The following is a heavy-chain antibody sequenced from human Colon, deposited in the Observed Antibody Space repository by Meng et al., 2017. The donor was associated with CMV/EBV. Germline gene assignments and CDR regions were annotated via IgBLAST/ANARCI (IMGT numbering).Heavy chain of an antibody. Sequence: GPRQDSGPGLVKPSDTLSLPCPVSGGSISTYYWGWIRQPAGEGLEWLGRISTNRNTDYNPSLNSRATIWLDTSNNQFSLKLTSVTAADTAVYYCVRGGYSGTQTGGVQEYWGQGTLVTVSS. D-gene: IGHD5-12*01. CDR2: ISTNRNT. CDR3: VRGGYSGTQTGGVQEY. V-gene: IGHV4-4*07. CDR1: GGSISTYY. J-gene: IGHJ4*02.